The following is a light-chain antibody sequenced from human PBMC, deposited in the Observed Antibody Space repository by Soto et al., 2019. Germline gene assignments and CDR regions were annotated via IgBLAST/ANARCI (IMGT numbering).Light chain of an antibody. J-gene: IGKJ2*01. CDR3: QQSYSNPMYT. Sequence: DIQMTQSPSSLSASVGDRVTITCRASQSIDTFLNWYQQKPGKAPKLLIYAASSLQSGVPSRFSGSGSGTDFTLTISSLQPEDFATYHCQQSYSNPMYTVGQGTKVDNK. V-gene: IGKV1-39*01. CDR2: AAS. CDR1: QSIDTF.